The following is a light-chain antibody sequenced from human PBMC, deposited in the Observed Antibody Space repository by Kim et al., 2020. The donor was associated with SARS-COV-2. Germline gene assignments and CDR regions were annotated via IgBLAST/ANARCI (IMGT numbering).Light chain of an antibody. CDR1: SSNIGSNN. CDR2: KNS. CDR3: VAWDDGLSVWM. Sequence: SVLTQPPSVSGTPGQRVTISCSGSSSNIGSNNVYWYQQLPGRAPNVLLYKNSQRPSGVSDRFSGSRSGTSASLAISGLRSDDEAVYHCVAWDDGLSVWMFGGGTQLTVL. V-gene: IGLV1-47*01. J-gene: IGLJ3*02.